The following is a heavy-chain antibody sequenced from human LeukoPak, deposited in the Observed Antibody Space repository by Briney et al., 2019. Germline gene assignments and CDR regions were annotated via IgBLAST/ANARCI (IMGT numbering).Heavy chain of an antibody. Sequence: ASVKVSCTGSGYTITNYAVHWVRQAPGQRLEWLGWINPGNGDTKYSQNFQGRVTVTSDTSAATAYVELNSLTSEDTAVYYCARKRWHCRVNCYSVYYYALDVWGQGATVTVSS. V-gene: IGHV1-3*01. CDR2: INPGNGDT. J-gene: IGHJ6*02. D-gene: IGHD2-15*01. CDR3: ARKRWHCRVNCYSVYYYALDV. CDR1: GYTITNYA.